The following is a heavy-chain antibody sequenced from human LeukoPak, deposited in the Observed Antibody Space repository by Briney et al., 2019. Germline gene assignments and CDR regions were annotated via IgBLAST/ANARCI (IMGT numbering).Heavy chain of an antibody. D-gene: IGHD5-24*01. J-gene: IGHJ4*02. Sequence: ASVTVSCKASGGTFSSYAISWVRQAPGQGLEWMGGIIPIFGTANYAQKFQGRVTITADESTSTAYMELSSLRSEDTAVYYCARERGMATMYYFDYWGQGTLVTVSS. CDR2: IIPIFGTA. V-gene: IGHV1-69*01. CDR1: GGTFSSYA. CDR3: ARERGMATMYYFDY.